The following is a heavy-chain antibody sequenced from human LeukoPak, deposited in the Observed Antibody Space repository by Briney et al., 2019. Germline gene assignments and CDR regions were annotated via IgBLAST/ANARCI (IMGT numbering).Heavy chain of an antibody. J-gene: IGHJ3*02. V-gene: IGHV1-2*04. CDR2: INPNSGGT. Sequence: GASVKVSCKASGYTFTGYYMHWVRQAPGQGLEWMGWINPNSGGTNYAQKFQGWVTMTRDTSISTAYMELSRLRSDDTAMYYCARDLYSSSWYLNDAFDIWGQGTMVTVSS. CDR1: GYTFTGYY. D-gene: IGHD6-13*01. CDR3: ARDLYSSSWYLNDAFDI.